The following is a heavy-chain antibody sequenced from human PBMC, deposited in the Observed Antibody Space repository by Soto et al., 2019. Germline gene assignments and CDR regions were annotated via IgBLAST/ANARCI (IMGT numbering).Heavy chain of an antibody. D-gene: IGHD3-3*01. Sequence: GASVKVSCKASGYTFTGYYMHWVRQAPGQGLEWMGWINPNSGGTNYAQKFQGWVTMTRDTSISTAYMELSRLRSDDTAVYYCARVGTTIFGVASDAFDIWGQGTMVTVSS. V-gene: IGHV1-2*04. J-gene: IGHJ3*02. CDR2: INPNSGGT. CDR1: GYTFTGYY. CDR3: ARVGTTIFGVASDAFDI.